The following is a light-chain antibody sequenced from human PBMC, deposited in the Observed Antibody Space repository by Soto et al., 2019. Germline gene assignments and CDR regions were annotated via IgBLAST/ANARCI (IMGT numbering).Light chain of an antibody. CDR2: AAS. CDR3: QKYSYRPCA. Sequence: EIVMTQSPAPLSVSPGERATIFCRSSQFVSDNLACYQQRPGQAPRLLIYAASTRSTGIPASFSGSVSGTEFTLSIMCPQAEEFAVYYCQKYSYRPCAFGRGTQVEIK. J-gene: IGKJ1*01. CDR1: QFVSDN. V-gene: IGKV3-15*01.